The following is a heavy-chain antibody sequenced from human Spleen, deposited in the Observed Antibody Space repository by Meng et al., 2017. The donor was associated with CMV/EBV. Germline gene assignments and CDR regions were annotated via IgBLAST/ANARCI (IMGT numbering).Heavy chain of an antibody. J-gene: IGHJ4*02. V-gene: IGHV3-74*01. D-gene: IGHD2/OR15-2a*01. Sequence: EVQVVESGGGLVPPGGSLRLSCAVSGFNLRSYWMHWVRQAPGKGLEWVSRIDIDGRDISYADSVKGRFTISRDTAKNTLYLEMNSLRVEDTAVYYCARGLEEYLGWEMGYWGQGSLVTVSS. CDR2: IDIDGRDI. CDR1: GFNLRSYW. CDR3: ARGLEEYLGWEMGY.